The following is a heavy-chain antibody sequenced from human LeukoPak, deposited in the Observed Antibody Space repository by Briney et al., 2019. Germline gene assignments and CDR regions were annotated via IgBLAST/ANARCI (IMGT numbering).Heavy chain of an antibody. CDR1: GYTFTSYD. CDR2: MNPNSGNT. Sequence: ASVKVSCKASGYTFTSYDINWVRQATGQGLEWMGWMNPNSGNTGYAQKFQGRVTMTRNTSISTAYMELSSLRSEDTAVYYCARRNRYSSGRTTHNWFDPWGQGTLVTVSS. D-gene: IGHD6-19*01. J-gene: IGHJ5*02. CDR3: ARRNRYSSGRTTHNWFDP. V-gene: IGHV1-8*01.